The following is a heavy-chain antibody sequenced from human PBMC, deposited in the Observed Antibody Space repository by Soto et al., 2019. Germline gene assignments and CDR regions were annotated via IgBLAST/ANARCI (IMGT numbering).Heavy chain of an antibody. D-gene: IGHD2-2*01. CDR1: GYIFTSYA. V-gene: IGHV7-4-1*01. CDR3: ARGVVPAAIIGVWFDP. CDR2: INTNTGNP. Sequence: QVQLVQSGSELKKPGASVKVSCKASGYIFTSYAMNWVRQAPGQGLEWMGWINTNTGNPTYAQGFTGRFVFSLDTSVSTAYLQICSLKAEDTAVYYCARGVVPAAIIGVWFDPWGQGTLVTVSS. J-gene: IGHJ5*02.